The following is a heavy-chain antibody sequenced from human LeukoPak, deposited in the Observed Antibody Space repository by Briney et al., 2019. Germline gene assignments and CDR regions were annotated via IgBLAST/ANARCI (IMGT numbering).Heavy chain of an antibody. Sequence: ASVKVSCKASGYTFTSYYMHWVRQAPGQELEWMGIINPSGGSTSYAQKFQGRVTMATDTSTSTAYMELRSLRSDDTAVYYCARDSGSYVTHYYYGMDVWGQGTTVTVSS. V-gene: IGHV1-46*01. CDR3: ARDSGSYVTHYYYGMDV. J-gene: IGHJ6*02. CDR1: GYTFTSYY. D-gene: IGHD1-26*01. CDR2: INPSGGST.